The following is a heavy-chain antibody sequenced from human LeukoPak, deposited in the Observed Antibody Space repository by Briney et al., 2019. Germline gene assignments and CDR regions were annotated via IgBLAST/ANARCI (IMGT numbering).Heavy chain of an antibody. CDR3: ARSSSGSGPIDY. V-gene: IGHV1-8*03. CDR2: MNPNSGNT. Sequence: GASVKVFCEASGYTFTSYDINWVRQATGQGLEWMGWMNPNSGNTGYAQKFQGRVTITRNTSISTAYMELSSLRSEDTAVYYCARSSSGSGPIDYWGQGTLVTVSS. D-gene: IGHD2-15*01. CDR1: GYTFTSYD. J-gene: IGHJ4*02.